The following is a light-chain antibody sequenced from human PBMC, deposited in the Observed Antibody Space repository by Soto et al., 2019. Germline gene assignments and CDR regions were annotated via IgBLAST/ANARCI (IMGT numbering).Light chain of an antibody. J-gene: IGKJ5*01. V-gene: IGKV1-5*01. CDR1: QSISSW. CDR2: DAS. CDR3: KRDTGQPPP. Sequence: DIQMTQSPSTLSASVGDRVTITCRATQSISSWLAWYQQKPGKAPKFLIYDASSLESGVPSRFSGSGSGTEFTLSISSLQTDEYATDYCKRDTGQPPPIGQGTRLEIK.